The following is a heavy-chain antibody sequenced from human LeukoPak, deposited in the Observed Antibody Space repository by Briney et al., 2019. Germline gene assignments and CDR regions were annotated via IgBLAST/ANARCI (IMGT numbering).Heavy chain of an antibody. CDR1: GYTFTNSA. J-gene: IGHJ5*02. CDR3: ARDNFIQRASLLDP. CDR2: INTVTGDP. V-gene: IGHV7-4-1*02. Sequence: ASVKVSCKASGYTFTNSAMNWLRQAPGQGPEWMGWINTVTGDPTYAPGFTGRFVFSLDTSVSTAYLQINSLKAEDTAVYYCARDNFIQRASLLDPWGQGTLVTVSS. D-gene: IGHD3-16*01.